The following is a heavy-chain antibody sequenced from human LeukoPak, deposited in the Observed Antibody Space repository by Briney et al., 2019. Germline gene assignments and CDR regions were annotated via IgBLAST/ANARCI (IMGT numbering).Heavy chain of an antibody. CDR2: IYWNGGST. D-gene: IGHD1-26*01. CDR1: GFTFDDYA. Sequence: GGSLGLSCTASGFTFDDYAMSWVRQAPGKGLEWVSGIYWNGGSTGYADSVKGRFTISRDNAKNSLYLQMSGLRVEDTALYYCARGVVGNYWGQGTLVTVSS. J-gene: IGHJ4*02. CDR3: ARGVVGNY. V-gene: IGHV3-20*04.